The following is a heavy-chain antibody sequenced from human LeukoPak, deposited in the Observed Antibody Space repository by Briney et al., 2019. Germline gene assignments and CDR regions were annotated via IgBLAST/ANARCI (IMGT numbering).Heavy chain of an antibody. V-gene: IGHV4-59*08. Sequence: PSETLSLTCSASGGSISSYFWTWIRQPPGKRLEWIGNTHYSGSTNYNPSLKGRVSISLDTSKNGFSLELTSVTAADTAVYYCATSVGYHGSKNAFDVWGLGTMVTVSS. D-gene: IGHD2-15*01. CDR2: THYSGST. CDR1: GGSISSYF. J-gene: IGHJ3*01. CDR3: ATSVGYHGSKNAFDV.